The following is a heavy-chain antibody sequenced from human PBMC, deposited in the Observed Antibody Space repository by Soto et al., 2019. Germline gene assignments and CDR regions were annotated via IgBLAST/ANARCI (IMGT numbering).Heavy chain of an antibody. D-gene: IGHD1-26*01. CDR3: ARHRHPRGTVGATSPLDP. V-gene: IGHV3-53*01. Sequence: GGSLRLSCAISGFSVSSNYLSWVRQAPGKGLEWVSVHYSGGSTYYADSVQGRFTISRDKSNNTLYLQMRRVRAEDTAVYFCARHRHPRGTVGATSPLDPWGQGTQGT. J-gene: IGHJ5*02. CDR1: GFSVSSNY. CDR2: HYSGGST.